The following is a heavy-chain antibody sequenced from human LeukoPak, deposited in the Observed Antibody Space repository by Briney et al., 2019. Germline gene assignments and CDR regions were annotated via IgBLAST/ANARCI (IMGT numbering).Heavy chain of an antibody. V-gene: IGHV3-7*04. J-gene: IGHJ4*02. Sequence: GGSLRLSCAASGFTFRNYWMSWIRQAPGKGLEWVANIKEDGSDKNYVDSVQGRFTISRDNAKNALYLQMNSLRAEDTAVYYCGREVPWGTPSLDCWGQGTLVIVSS. CDR1: GFTFRNYW. CDR3: GREVPWGTPSLDC. D-gene: IGHD1-7*01. CDR2: IKEDGSDK.